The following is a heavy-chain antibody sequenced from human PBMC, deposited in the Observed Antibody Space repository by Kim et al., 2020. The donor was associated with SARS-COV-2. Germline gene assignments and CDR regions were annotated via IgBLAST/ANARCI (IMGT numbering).Heavy chain of an antibody. CDR2: IIPILGIA. J-gene: IGHJ4*02. D-gene: IGHD3-10*01. V-gene: IGHV1-69*04. CDR1: GGTFSSYA. Sequence: SVKVSCKASGGTFSSYAISWVRQAPGQGLEWMGRIIPILGIANYAQKFQGRVTITADKSTSTAYMELSSLRSEDTAVYYCARSEGWFGELLFVFDYWGQGNLVTVSS. CDR3: ARSEGWFGELLFVFDY.